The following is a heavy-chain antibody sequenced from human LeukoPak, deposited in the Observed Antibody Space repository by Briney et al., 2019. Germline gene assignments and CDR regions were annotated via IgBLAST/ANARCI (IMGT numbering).Heavy chain of an antibody. Sequence: PGGSLRLSCAASGFTFTDYYMSWIRQAPGKGLEWISYISPTGSRIYYTDSVRGGFTISRDNAKKSLILQMNSLRADDTAVYYCARDYAGDTSGLVLDYWGQGTLVTVSS. CDR2: ISPTGSRI. CDR3: ARDYAGDTSGLVLDY. J-gene: IGHJ4*02. D-gene: IGHD3-22*01. CDR1: GFTFTDYY. V-gene: IGHV3-11*01.